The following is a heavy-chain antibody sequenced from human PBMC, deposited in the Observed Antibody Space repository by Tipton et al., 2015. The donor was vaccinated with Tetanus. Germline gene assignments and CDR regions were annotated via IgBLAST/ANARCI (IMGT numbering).Heavy chain of an antibody. Sequence: TLSLTCAVYGGSFSGYYWSWIRQPPGKGLEWIGEINHSGSTNYNPSLKSRVTISVDTSKNQFSLKLSSVTAADTAVYYCARGYRSGYRDWYFDLWGRGTLVTVSS. CDR2: INHSGST. D-gene: IGHD3-22*01. J-gene: IGHJ2*01. CDR3: ARGYRSGYRDWYFDL. V-gene: IGHV4-34*01. CDR1: GGSFSGYY.